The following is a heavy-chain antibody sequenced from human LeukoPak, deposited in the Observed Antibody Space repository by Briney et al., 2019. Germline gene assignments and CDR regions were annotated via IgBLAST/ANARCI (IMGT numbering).Heavy chain of an antibody. CDR3: ARGGYEF. Sequence: PGGSLRPSCAASGFTFRSYPMNWVRQAPGKGLEWVATIREDGSEKNYVDSVKGRFIVSRDNAKNSFHLQMDSLRADDSAVYYCARGGYEFWGQGDLVTVSS. D-gene: IGHD5-12*01. J-gene: IGHJ4*02. CDR1: GFTFRSYP. V-gene: IGHV3-7*01. CDR2: IREDGSEK.